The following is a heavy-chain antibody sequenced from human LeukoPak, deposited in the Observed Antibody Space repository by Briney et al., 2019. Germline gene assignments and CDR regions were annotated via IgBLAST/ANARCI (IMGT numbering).Heavy chain of an antibody. CDR1: GYTFTSYG. D-gene: IGHD3-22*01. Sequence: ASVKVSCKASGYTFTSYGISWVRQAPGQGLEWMGWISAYNGNTNYAQKLQGRVTMTTDTSTSTAYMELRSPRSDDTAVYYCARGVKGYYYDSSGYYLDYFDYWGQGTLVTVSS. CDR2: ISAYNGNT. V-gene: IGHV1-18*01. J-gene: IGHJ4*02. CDR3: ARGVKGYYYDSSGYYLDYFDY.